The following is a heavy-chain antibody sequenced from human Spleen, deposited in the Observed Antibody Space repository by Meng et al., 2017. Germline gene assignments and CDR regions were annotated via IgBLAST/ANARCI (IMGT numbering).Heavy chain of an antibody. J-gene: IGHJ4*02. CDR1: GYTFTNFH. V-gene: IGHV1-46*01. Sequence: ASVKVSCKASGYTFTNFHVHWVRQAPGQGPEWMGMIDPSDSTTNYAQKFQGRVTTTRDTSTNTVYMELSSLTSEDTAVYYCARGKARDGYNYFFDNWGQGTLVTVSS. CDR2: IDPSDSTT. CDR3: ARGKARDGYNYFFDN. D-gene: IGHD5-24*01.